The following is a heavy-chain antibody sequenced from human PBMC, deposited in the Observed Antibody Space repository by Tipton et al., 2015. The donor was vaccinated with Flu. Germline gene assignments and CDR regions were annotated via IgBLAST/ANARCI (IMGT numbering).Heavy chain of an antibody. J-gene: IGHJ4*02. V-gene: IGHV3-33*01. CDR1: GFTFSSYG. CDR3: ARDLYSYGYFDY. CDR2: IWYDGSNK. D-gene: IGHD5-18*01. Sequence: SLRLSCAASGFTFSSYGMHWVRQAPGKGLEWVAVIWYDGSNKYYADSVKGRFTISRDNSKNTLYLQMNSLRAEDTAVYYCARDLYSYGYFDYWGQGTLVTVSS.